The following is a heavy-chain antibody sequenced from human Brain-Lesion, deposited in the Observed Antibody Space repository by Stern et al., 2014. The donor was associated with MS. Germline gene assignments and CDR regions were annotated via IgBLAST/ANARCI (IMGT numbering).Heavy chain of an antibody. CDR2: ITEDGTEK. V-gene: IGHV3-7*01. CDR1: GFTFGNYW. Sequence: EMQLVESGGGLVRPGGSLTISCTAAGFTFGNYWMTWVRQAPGKGLEWVANITEDGTEKNYVDSVKGRFTISRDNARNSLYLQMNSLRVEDTALYYCARVYNTIYGIVTQRGSGMDVWGQGTTVIVSS. CDR3: ARVYNTIYGIVTQRGSGMDV. D-gene: IGHD3-3*01. J-gene: IGHJ6*02.